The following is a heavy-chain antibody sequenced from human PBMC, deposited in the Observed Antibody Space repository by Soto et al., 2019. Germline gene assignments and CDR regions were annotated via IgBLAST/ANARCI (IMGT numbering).Heavy chain of an antibody. D-gene: IGHD2-15*01. CDR1: GGSVSSGNYY. V-gene: IGHV4-61*01. Sequence: PSETLSLTCTVSGGSVSSGNYYWSWIRQPPGKGLEWIGFFYYTGGTSYNPSLKSRVTISMDTSKNQFSLKLTSVTAADTAVYYCASALYCSGGSCSFDPWGQGTLVTVSS. CDR2: FYYTGGT. CDR3: ASALYCSGGSCSFDP. J-gene: IGHJ5*02.